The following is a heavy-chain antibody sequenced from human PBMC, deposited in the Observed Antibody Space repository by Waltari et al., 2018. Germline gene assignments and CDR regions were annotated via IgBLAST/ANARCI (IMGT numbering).Heavy chain of an antibody. CDR1: GGSISTLGYY. V-gene: IGHV4-39*01. CDR3: ARHGGYFSNFDY. CDR2: IYHSGTT. J-gene: IGHJ4*02. D-gene: IGHD2-21*01. Sequence: QLQLQESGPGLVKPSETLSLTCTVSGGSISTLGYYWAWVRQPPGKGLEWIVTIYHSGTTYSNPSLESRVTISVDTSRNQFSLKLRSVTAADTAVYYCARHGGYFSNFDYWGQGTLVTVSS.